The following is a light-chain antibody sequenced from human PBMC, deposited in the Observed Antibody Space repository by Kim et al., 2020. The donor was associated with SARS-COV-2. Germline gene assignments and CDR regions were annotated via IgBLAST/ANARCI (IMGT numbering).Light chain of an antibody. V-gene: IGKV3-11*01. J-gene: IGKJ5*01. CDR2: DAS. Sequence: LYTGEGATLSCRASQGVSSYLTWYQKKPGQDPRLLIYDASIRATGIPARFSGSGSGTDFTLTISSLEPEDFAVYYCQQRSNRPLTFGQGTRLEIK. CDR1: QGVSSY. CDR3: QQRSNRPLT.